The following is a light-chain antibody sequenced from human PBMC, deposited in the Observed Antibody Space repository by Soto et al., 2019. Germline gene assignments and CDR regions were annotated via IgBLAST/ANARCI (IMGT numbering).Light chain of an antibody. CDR3: QQANSFPLT. CDR2: TAS. V-gene: IGKV1-12*01. Sequence: DITMTQSPSSVPASVGDRVTITRRASQGISSLLAWYQQKPGKAPNLLIHTASSLQSGVPSRFSGSGSGTDFTLTISSLQPEDFATYYCQQANSFPLTLGGGTKVEIK. CDR1: QGISSL. J-gene: IGKJ4*01.